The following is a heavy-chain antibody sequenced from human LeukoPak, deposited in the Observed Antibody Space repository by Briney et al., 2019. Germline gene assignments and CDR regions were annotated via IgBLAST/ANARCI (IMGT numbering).Heavy chain of an antibody. J-gene: IGHJ3*02. CDR3: ARDDPTYYYDSSGYADAFDI. D-gene: IGHD3-22*01. CDR2: IYYSGST. CDR1: GGSISSGGYY. V-gene: IGHV4-31*03. Sequence: ASETLSLTCTVSGGSISSGGYYWSWIRQHPGKGLEWIGYIYYSGSTYYNPSLKSRVTMSVDTSKNQFSLKLSSVTAADTAVYYCARDDPTYYYDSSGYADAFDIWGQGTMVTVSS.